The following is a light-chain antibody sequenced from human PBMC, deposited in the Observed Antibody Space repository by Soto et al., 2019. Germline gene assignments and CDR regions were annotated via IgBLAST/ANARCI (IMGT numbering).Light chain of an antibody. CDR1: SSDVGGYNY. CDR2: GVT. J-gene: IGLJ1*01. V-gene: IGLV2-14*01. Sequence: QSALTQPASVSGSPGQSITISCTGTSSDVGGYNYVSWYQQHPGIAPKLLIYGVTNRPSGVSTHFSGSKSGNTASLTISGLQAEDEADYHCSSYTSASTLLYLFVTGTKVTVL. CDR3: SSYTSASTLLYL.